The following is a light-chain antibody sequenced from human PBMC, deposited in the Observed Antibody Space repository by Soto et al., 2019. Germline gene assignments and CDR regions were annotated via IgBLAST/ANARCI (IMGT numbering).Light chain of an antibody. CDR1: SGHSSYI. Sequence: QLVLTQSSSASASLGSSVKLTCTLSSGHSSYIIAWHQQQPGKALRYLMKLEGSGSYNKGSGVPDRFSGSSSGADRYLTISNLQFEDEADYYCETWDSNTRVFGTGTKLTVL. V-gene: IGLV4-60*02. CDR2: LEGSGSY. J-gene: IGLJ1*01. CDR3: ETWDSNTRV.